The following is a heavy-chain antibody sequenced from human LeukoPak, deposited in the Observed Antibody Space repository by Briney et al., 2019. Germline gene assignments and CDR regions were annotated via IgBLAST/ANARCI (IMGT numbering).Heavy chain of an antibody. CDR2: IIPIFGTA. CDR1: GGTFTSYA. J-gene: IGHJ4*02. CDR3: ASDSSGYYYAY. Sequence: SVKVSCKASGGTFTSYAISWVRQAPGQGLEWMGGIIPIFGTANYAQKFEGRVTITTEESTSTACRELSRLRSEDTAVYYCASDSSGYYYAYWGQGSLVTVSS. D-gene: IGHD3-22*01. V-gene: IGHV1-69*05.